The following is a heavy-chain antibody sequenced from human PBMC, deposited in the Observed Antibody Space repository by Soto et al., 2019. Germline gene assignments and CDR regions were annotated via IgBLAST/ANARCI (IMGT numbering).Heavy chain of an antibody. Sequence: EVRLLESGGGWVQPGGSLRLSCAASGFTFSTYAMTWVRQAPGQGLEWVSGLHGSGGSTSSADSVKGRFAISRDNSKNTLYLQLNSLRDGDTAVYYCARGFSAGKGAPTNYWGQVTLVTVSS. CDR1: GFTFSTYA. CDR3: ARGFSAGKGAPTNY. V-gene: IGHV3-23*01. D-gene: IGHD3-10*01. J-gene: IGHJ4*02. CDR2: LHGSGGST.